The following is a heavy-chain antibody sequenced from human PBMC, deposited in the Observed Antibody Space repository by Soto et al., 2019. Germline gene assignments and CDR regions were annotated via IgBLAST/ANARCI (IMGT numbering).Heavy chain of an antibody. Sequence: SETLSHTYTVAEGNSIGDDYYWSRNHQAPGRCLEWIGYIHSSGSIYYNPSLKSRATMSIDTARNQFSLKVSSVTVADTAVYYCARDLDGLHDDNSGPYPRPGWGQGTLVPVSS. CDR3: ARDLDGLHDDNSGPYPRPG. J-gene: IGHJ1*01. D-gene: IGHD3-22*01. CDR2: IHSSGSI. V-gene: IGHV4-30-4*01. CDR1: EGNSIGDDYY.